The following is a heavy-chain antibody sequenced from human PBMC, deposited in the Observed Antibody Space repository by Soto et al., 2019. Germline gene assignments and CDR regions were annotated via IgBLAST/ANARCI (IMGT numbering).Heavy chain of an antibody. Sequence: QLQLQESGPELVKPSETLSLTCTVSGGSISSSSYYWGWIRQPPGQGLEWIGRINYSGSTYYNPSLKSRVTISLDTSKNPFSLKLSAVTAADTAVYYCARTYCSGGSCFQSEEGFGPWGQGSLVTVSS. CDR2: INYSGST. CDR1: GGSISSSSYY. J-gene: IGHJ5*02. CDR3: ARTYCSGGSCFQSEEGFGP. D-gene: IGHD2-15*01. V-gene: IGHV4-39*01.